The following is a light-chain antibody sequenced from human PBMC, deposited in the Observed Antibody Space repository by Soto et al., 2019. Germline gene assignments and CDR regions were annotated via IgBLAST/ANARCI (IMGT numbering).Light chain of an antibody. CDR1: SSDVGNNKY. Sequence: QSALTQPASVSGSPGQSITISCTGTSSDVGNNKYVSWYQHNPGRAPKVMICDVTNRPSGVSNRFSGSKSGNTASLTISGLQAEDEADYYCSSFTGSSYVFGTGTKLTVL. V-gene: IGLV2-14*03. J-gene: IGLJ1*01. CDR2: DVT. CDR3: SSFTGSSYV.